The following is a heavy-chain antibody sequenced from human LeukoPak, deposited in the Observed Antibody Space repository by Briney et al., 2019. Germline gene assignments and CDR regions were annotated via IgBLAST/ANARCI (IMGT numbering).Heavy chain of an antibody. V-gene: IGHV3-48*04. CDR3: VRDPSYGSSWYYYMDV. D-gene: IGHD6-13*01. Sequence: GSLRLSCAASEFTFVRYAMNWVRQAPGKGLEWVSYISSSSFKIGYADSVKGRFTISRDNSKNSLYLHMDSLRVEDTAVYYCVRDPSYGSSWYYYMDVWGKGTTVTVSS. CDR1: EFTFVRYA. CDR2: ISSSSFKI. J-gene: IGHJ6*03.